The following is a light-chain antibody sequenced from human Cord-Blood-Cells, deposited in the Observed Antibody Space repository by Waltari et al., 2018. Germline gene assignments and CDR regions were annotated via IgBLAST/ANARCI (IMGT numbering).Light chain of an antibody. V-gene: IGLV3-9*01. Sequence: SYELTQPLSVSVALGQTARITCGGNNIGSKNVHWYQQKPGQAPVLVIDRESNRPSVLPERFSGSNSGNTATLTISRAQAGDEADYYCQVWDSSNVVFGGGTKLTVL. CDR3: QVWDSSNVV. CDR2: RES. CDR1: NIGSKN. J-gene: IGLJ2*01.